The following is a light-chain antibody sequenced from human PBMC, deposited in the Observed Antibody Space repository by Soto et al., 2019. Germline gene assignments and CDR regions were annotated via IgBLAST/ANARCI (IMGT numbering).Light chain of an antibody. V-gene: IGKV3-11*01. CDR3: QQRSNWPPIT. CDR1: QTVRNNY. CDR2: GAS. Sequence: LTQSPGTKSLSPGERATLSCRASQTVRNNYLAWYQQKPGQAPRVLIYGASTRATGIPARFSGSGSGTDFTLTISSLEPEDFAVYYCQQRSNWPPITFGQRRRPEIK. J-gene: IGKJ5*01.